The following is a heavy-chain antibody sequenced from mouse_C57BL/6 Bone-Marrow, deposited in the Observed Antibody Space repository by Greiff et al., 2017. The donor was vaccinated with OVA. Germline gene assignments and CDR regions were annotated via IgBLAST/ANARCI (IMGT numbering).Heavy chain of an antibody. CDR1: GYTFTGYW. CDR2: ILPGSGST. CDR3: AYYGSSIFAY. D-gene: IGHD1-1*01. V-gene: IGHV1-9*01. Sequence: VKLQQSGAELMKPGASVKLSCKATGYTFTGYWIEWVKQRPGHGLEWIGEILPGSGSTNYNEKFKGKATFTADTSSNTAYMQLSSLTTEDAAIYYCAYYGSSIFAYWGQGTLVTVSA. J-gene: IGHJ3*01.